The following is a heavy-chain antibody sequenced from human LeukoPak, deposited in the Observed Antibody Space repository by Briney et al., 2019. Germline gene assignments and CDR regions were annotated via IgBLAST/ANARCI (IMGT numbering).Heavy chain of an antibody. D-gene: IGHD3-16*02. Sequence: ASVKVSCKSSGYXFTGYYLHWVRQAPGQGLEWMGWINPNGGGTNYEQNFQGRVTMTRDTSISTVYMELSRLTSDDTAVYYCARGQVGGVIVLWGQGTLVTVSS. CDR3: ARGQVGGVIVL. CDR2: INPNGGGT. CDR1: GYXFTGYY. V-gene: IGHV1-2*02. J-gene: IGHJ4*02.